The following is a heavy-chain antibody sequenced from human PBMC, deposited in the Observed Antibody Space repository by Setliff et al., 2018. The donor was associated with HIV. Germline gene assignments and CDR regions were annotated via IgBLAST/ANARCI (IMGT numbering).Heavy chain of an antibody. Sequence: SETLSLTCTVSGGSILTTNYYYNWIRQPAGKGLEWIGRIYTSDNTFYNPSLKSRVTISLDASKNQFSLRLSSVTAADTAMYFCARGVVALSPRGPLGLWGQGTLFTVSS. CDR2: IYTSDNT. CDR1: GGSILTTNYY. J-gene: IGHJ4*03. CDR3: ARGVVALSPRGPLGL. D-gene: IGHD5-12*01. V-gene: IGHV4-61*02.